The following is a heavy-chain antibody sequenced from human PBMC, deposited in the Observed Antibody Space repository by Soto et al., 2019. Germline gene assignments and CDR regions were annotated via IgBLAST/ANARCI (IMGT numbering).Heavy chain of an antibody. CDR1: GGSVSSGSYY. Sequence: SETLSLTCTVSGGSVSSGSYYWSWIRQPPGKGLEWIGYIYYSGSTNYNPSLKSRVTISVDTSKNQFSLKLSSVTAADTAVYYCARDTWIQLWLNPHYSNALAVWGQGTTVTVSS. V-gene: IGHV4-61*01. CDR3: ARDTWIQLWLNPHYSNALAV. D-gene: IGHD5-18*01. J-gene: IGHJ6*02. CDR2: IYYSGST.